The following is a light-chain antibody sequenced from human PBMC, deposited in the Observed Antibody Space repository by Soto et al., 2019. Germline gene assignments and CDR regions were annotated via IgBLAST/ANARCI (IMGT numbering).Light chain of an antibody. J-gene: IGLJ2*01. CDR1: SSNIGSHH. CDR3: AAWGDSLV. Sequence: QAVVSQPPSASGTPGQRVTIPCSGSSSNIGSHHVNWYQHLPGTAPKLLIYRSDQRPSGVPDRFTGSKSGTSDSLAISGLRSEDEAVYYCAAWGDSLVFGGGTKLTVL. CDR2: RSD. V-gene: IGLV1-47*01.